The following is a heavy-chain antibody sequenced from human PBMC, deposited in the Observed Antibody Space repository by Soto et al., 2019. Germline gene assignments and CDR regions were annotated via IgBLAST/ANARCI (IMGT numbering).Heavy chain of an antibody. CDR3: SILVVVATTHSQH. CDR1: GFTFSSYG. D-gene: IGHD2-15*01. V-gene: IGHV3-30*03. J-gene: IGHJ1*01. CDR2: ISYDGSDK. Sequence: QVQLVESGGGVVQPGRSLRLSCAASGFTFSSYGMHWVRQAPGKGLEWVAVISYDGSDKHYADSVKGRFTISRDNSNNKLDLQMDILRAEVTGVYYCSILVVVATTHSQHWGQGTLVTVSS.